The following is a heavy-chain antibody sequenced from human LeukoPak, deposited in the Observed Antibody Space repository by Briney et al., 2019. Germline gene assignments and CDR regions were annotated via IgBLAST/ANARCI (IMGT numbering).Heavy chain of an antibody. D-gene: IGHD3-3*01. J-gene: IGHJ5*02. CDR2: ISSSSSYI. Sequence: GGSLRPSCAASGFTFSSYSMNWVRQAPGKGLEWVSSISSSSSYIYYADSVKGRFTISRDNAKNSLYLQMNSLRAEDTAVYYCARDEYYDFWSGYPHNWFDPWGQGTLVTVSS. CDR3: ARDEYYDFWSGYPHNWFDP. V-gene: IGHV3-21*01. CDR1: GFTFSSYS.